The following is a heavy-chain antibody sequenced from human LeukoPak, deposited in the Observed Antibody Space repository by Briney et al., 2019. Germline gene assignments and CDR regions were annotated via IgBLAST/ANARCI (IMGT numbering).Heavy chain of an antibody. CDR1: GGSISCSSYY. Sequence: SETLSLTCTVPGGSISCSSYYWGWIRQPPGKGLEWIGSIYYSGSTYYNPSLKSRVTISVDTSKNQFSLKLSSVTAADTAVYYCACGSQGIVDYWGQGTLVTVSS. CDR3: ACGSQGIVDY. J-gene: IGHJ4*02. CDR2: IYYSGST. V-gene: IGHV4-39*07. D-gene: IGHD2-15*01.